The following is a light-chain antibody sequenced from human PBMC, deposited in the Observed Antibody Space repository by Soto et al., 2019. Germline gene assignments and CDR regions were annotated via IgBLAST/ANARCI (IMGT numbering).Light chain of an antibody. V-gene: IGLV4-69*01. Sequence: QPVLTQSPSASASLGASVKLTCTLSSGYSTYAIAWHQQQPEKGPRFLMKLNSDGSHSKGDGVPDRFSGSNSGAERYLTISSLQSEDEADYYCQTWGTGGVFGGGTKLTVL. CDR1: SGYSTYA. J-gene: IGLJ3*02. CDR2: LNSDGSH. CDR3: QTWGTGGV.